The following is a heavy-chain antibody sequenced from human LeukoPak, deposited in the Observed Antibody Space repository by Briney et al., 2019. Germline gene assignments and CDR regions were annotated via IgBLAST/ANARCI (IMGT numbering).Heavy chain of an antibody. CDR3: AREYDYVWGSYRYNWFDP. CDR1: GGTFSSYA. D-gene: IGHD3-16*02. CDR2: IIPIFGTA. Sequence: VASVKVSCRASGGTFSSYAISWVRQAPGQGLEWMGGIIPIFGTANYAQKFQGRDTITADESTSTAYMELSSMRSEDTAVYYCAREYDYVWGSYRYNWFDPWGQGTLVTVSS. J-gene: IGHJ5*02. V-gene: IGHV1-69*13.